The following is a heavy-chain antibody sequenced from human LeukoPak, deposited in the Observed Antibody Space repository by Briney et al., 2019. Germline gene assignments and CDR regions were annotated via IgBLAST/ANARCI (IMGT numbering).Heavy chain of an antibody. CDR2: IFPGDSGT. V-gene: IGHV5-51*01. CDR3: ARQYYDSSGYYGHFDY. Sequence: GGSLQISSKGSGYSFTSYWIGWVRRMPGKGLAWMGIIFPGDSGTRYSTSFQGQVTISADKSISTAYLQWSSLKASDTAMYYCARQYYDSSGYYGHFDYWGQGTLVTVSS. J-gene: IGHJ4*02. CDR1: GYSFTSYW. D-gene: IGHD3-22*01.